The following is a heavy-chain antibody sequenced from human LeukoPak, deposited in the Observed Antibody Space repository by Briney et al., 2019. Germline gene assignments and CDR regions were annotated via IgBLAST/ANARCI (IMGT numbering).Heavy chain of an antibody. Sequence: GGSLRLSCAASGFTFSRYGMYWVRQAPGKGLEWVALISYDKSHRYYADSVKGRFTISRDNSKNTMYLQMNGLRAEDTAVYYCAKSPDTWNYGFLEYWGQGTLVTVSS. J-gene: IGHJ4*02. D-gene: IGHD1-7*01. CDR2: ISYDKSHR. CDR3: AKSPDTWNYGFLEY. CDR1: GFTFSRYG. V-gene: IGHV3-30*18.